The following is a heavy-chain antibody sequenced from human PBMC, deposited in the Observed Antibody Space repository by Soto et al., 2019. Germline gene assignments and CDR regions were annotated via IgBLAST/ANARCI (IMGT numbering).Heavy chain of an antibody. D-gene: IGHD1-1*01. V-gene: IGHV4-61*08. CDR3: AREKRAGNRFDP. CDR1: GGSVSSDDYY. J-gene: IGHJ5*02. Sequence: QVQLQESGPRLVQPSETLSLTCTVFGGSVSSDDYYWSWIRQPPGKGLEWIGYIYNSVSTNYNPSLRSRVTMSLDTAKKQFSLKLTSVTAADTAVYYCAREKRAGNRFDPWGQGTLVTAST. CDR2: IYNSVST.